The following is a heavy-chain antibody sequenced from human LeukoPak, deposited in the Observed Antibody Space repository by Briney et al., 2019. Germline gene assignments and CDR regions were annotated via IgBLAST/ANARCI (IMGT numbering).Heavy chain of an antibody. Sequence: GGSLRLSCAASGFTFSSYSMNWVRQAPGKGLEWVSSISSSSSYIYYADSVKGRFTISRDNAKNSLYLQMNSLRAEDTAVYYCARHLVLDVPNFAAAPVDYWGQGTLVTVSS. CDR2: ISSSSSYI. J-gene: IGHJ4*02. CDR3: ARHLVLDVPNFAAAPVDY. CDR1: GFTFSSYS. V-gene: IGHV3-21*01. D-gene: IGHD3-3*01.